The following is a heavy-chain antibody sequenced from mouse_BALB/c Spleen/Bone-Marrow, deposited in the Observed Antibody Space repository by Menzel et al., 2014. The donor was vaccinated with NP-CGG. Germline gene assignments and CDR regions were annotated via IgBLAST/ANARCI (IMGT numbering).Heavy chain of an antibody. D-gene: IGHD1-1*01. CDR1: GFDFSRYW. CDR3: ARQGYYGRSDY. V-gene: IGHV4-1*02. CDR2: IDPDSRTI. Sequence: VQLQQPGGGLVQPGGSLKLSCAASGFDFSRYWMSWVRQAPGKGLEWIGEIDPDSRTINYSPSLKDKFIISRDNARNTLYLQMSKVRSEDTALYYCARQGYYGRSDYWGQGTTLTVSS. J-gene: IGHJ2*01.